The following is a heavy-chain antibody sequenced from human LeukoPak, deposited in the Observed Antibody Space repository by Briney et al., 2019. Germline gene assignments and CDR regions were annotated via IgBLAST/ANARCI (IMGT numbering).Heavy chain of an antibody. CDR1: DFTFSSYA. V-gene: IGHV3-23*01. Sequence: GGSLRLSCVGSDFTFSSYAVSWVRQAPGKGLEWVSAISNSGGDTYYADSVKGRFTISRDNSKNTLYLDMNSLRMEDTAVYYCAKPWGLAEGYFDFWGPGTLVTVSS. CDR2: ISNSGGDT. J-gene: IGHJ4*02. D-gene: IGHD7-27*01. CDR3: AKPWGLAEGYFDF.